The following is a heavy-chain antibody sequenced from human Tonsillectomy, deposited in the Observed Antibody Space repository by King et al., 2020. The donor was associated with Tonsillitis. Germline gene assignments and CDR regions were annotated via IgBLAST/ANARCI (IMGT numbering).Heavy chain of an antibody. CDR2: INTNSGGT. V-gene: IGHV1-2*02. D-gene: IGHD5-12*01. CDR3: ARDGDSGYDPSPFDY. CDR1: GYTFTGYY. Sequence: QLVQSGAEVKKPGASVKVSCKPSGYTFTGYYMHWVRQAPGQGLEWMGWINTNSGGTNYAQKFQGRFTMTRDTSTSTAYMELSRLTSDDTAVYYCARDGDSGYDPSPFDYWGQGTLVTVSS. J-gene: IGHJ4*02.